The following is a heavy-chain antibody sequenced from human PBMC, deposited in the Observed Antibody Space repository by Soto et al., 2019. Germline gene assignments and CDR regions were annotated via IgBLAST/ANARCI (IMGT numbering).Heavy chain of an antibody. J-gene: IGHJ5*02. V-gene: IGHV3-33*01. CDR2: IWSDGSKK. CDR1: GVTFSSYA. CDR3: ARDEEP. Sequence: QVQLVESGGGVVQPRRSLSVSWAASGVTFSSYAMHWVRQAPGKGLEWVAVIWSDGSKKYYGDSVKGRFTISRDNSKNTLYLQMNSLKVEDTAVYYCARDEEPWGQGTLVIVSS.